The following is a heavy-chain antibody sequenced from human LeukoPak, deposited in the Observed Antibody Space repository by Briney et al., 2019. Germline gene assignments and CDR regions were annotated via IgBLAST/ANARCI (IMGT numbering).Heavy chain of an antibody. CDR3: ARDGGGNRNFDY. V-gene: IGHV4-4*07. CDR2: VHTSGST. CDR1: GASIYTYY. Sequence: PSETLSLTCDVSGASIYTYYFSWIRQPAGEGLEWIGRVHTSGSTTYNPSLKSRVTLSQDTSRNQIYLRLTSVTAADTAVYFCARDGGGNRNFDYWGQGILVTVSS. D-gene: IGHD4-23*01. J-gene: IGHJ4*02.